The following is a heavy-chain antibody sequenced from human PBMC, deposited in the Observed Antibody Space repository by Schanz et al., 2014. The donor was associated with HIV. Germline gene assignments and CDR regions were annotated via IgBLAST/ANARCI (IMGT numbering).Heavy chain of an antibody. CDR3: AKIRGTRGAYDGMDV. V-gene: IGHV3-23*01. D-gene: IGHD3-10*01. CDR1: GLTFSDYA. Sequence: EVQLLESGGGLVQPGGSLRLSCAASGLTFSDYAMTWVRQAPGKGREWVSGIGGSRGGTYYADSVKGRFTISRDNSKNTMFLQMNSLRVEDTAIYYCAKIRGTRGAYDGMDVWGQGTTVTVSS. CDR2: IGGSRGGT. J-gene: IGHJ6*02.